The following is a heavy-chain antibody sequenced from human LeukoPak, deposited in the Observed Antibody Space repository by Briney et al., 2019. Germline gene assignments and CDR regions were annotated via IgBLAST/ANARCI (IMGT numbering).Heavy chain of an antibody. CDR3: ARTDPYCGGDCYSGWFDP. V-gene: IGHV3-7*01. CDR1: GFTFSSYW. CDR2: IKEDGSEK. D-gene: IGHD2-21*02. Sequence: PGGSLRLSCAASGFTFSSYWMSCVRQAPGKGREEVANIKEDGSEKYYVDSVKGRFTISRDNAKNSLYLQMNSLRAEDTAVYYCARTDPYCGGDCYSGWFDPWGQGTLVTVSS. J-gene: IGHJ5*02.